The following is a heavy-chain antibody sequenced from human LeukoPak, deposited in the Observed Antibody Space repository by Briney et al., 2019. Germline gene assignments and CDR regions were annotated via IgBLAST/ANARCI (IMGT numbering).Heavy chain of an antibody. Sequence: SQTLSLTCTVSGGSISSGGYYWSWLRQHPGKGLEWLGYTYYCGSTYYNPSLKSRVTISVDTSKNQFSLKLSSVTAADTAVYYCARLGSSSWYDAFDIWGQGTMVTVSS. D-gene: IGHD6-13*01. CDR1: GGSISSGGYY. J-gene: IGHJ3*02. V-gene: IGHV4-31*03. CDR2: TYYCGST. CDR3: ARLGSSSWYDAFDI.